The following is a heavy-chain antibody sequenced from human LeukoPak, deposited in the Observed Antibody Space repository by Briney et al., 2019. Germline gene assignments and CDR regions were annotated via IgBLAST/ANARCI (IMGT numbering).Heavy chain of an antibody. D-gene: IGHD1-26*01. CDR3: ARQSLSAYSGDY. J-gene: IGHJ4*02. Sequence: GESLKISCKGSGYSFSNYWIGWVRQMPGKGLEWMGIIYPGDSDTRYSPSFQGQVTFSADKSTSTAYLQWSSLKASDTAMYYCARQSLSAYSGDYWGQGTLVTVSS. V-gene: IGHV5-51*01. CDR2: IYPGDSDT. CDR1: GYSFSNYW.